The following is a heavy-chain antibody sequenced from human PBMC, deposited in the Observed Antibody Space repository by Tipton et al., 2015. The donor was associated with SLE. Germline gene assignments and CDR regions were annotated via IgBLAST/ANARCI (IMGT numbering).Heavy chain of an antibody. CDR1: GGSISSGSYY. CDR3: ARVGKDFWSGYYAFDI. J-gene: IGHJ3*02. D-gene: IGHD3-3*01. Sequence: TLSLTCTVSGGSISSGSYYWSWIRQPAGKGLEWIGRIYTSGSTNYNPSLNSRVTISVDTSKNQFSLKLSSVTAADTAVYYCARVGKDFWSGYYAFDIWGQGTVVTVSS. CDR2: IYTSGST. V-gene: IGHV4-61*02.